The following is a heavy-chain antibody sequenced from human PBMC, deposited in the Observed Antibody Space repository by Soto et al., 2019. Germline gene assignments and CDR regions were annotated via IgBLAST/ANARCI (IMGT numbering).Heavy chain of an antibody. CDR3: ARESEDLTSNFDY. Sequence: ASVKVSCKGSGYTFISYGITWVRQAPGQGLEWMGWISAYNGNTNYAQNLQGRVTMTTDTSTSTAYMELGSLRAEDTAVYYCARESEDLTSNFDYWGQGTLVTVSS. CDR1: GYTFISYG. CDR2: ISAYNGNT. V-gene: IGHV1-18*01. J-gene: IGHJ4*02.